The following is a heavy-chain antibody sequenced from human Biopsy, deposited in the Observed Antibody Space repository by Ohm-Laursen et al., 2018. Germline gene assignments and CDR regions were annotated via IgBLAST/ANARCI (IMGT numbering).Heavy chain of an antibody. V-gene: IGHV4-34*01. CDR2: INHRGST. Sequence: GTLSLTCAVYGGSFSGYYWSWIRQPPGKGLEWIGEINHRGSTNYNPSLKSRVTISVDTSKDQFSLKLRSVTAADTAVYYCARAVDYYDPYYYYGLDVWGQGTTVTVSS. D-gene: IGHD3-16*01. CDR3: ARAVDYYDPYYYYGLDV. J-gene: IGHJ6*02. CDR1: GGSFSGYY.